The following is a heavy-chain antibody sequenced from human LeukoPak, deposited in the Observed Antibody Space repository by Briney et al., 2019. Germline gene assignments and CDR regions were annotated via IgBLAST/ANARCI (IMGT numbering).Heavy chain of an antibody. D-gene: IGHD3-10*01. Sequence: GGSLRLSCAASGFTVSSYAMSWVRQAPGKGLEWVSSISSSSVSGSSSNTYYTDSVKGRFAISRDSSKNTLYLQMSSLRAEDTAVYYCAKDRGLIAFGFDYWGLGTLVTVSS. V-gene: IGHV3-23*01. CDR3: AKDRGLIAFGFDY. CDR2: ISSSSVSGSSSNT. CDR1: GFTVSSYA. J-gene: IGHJ4*02.